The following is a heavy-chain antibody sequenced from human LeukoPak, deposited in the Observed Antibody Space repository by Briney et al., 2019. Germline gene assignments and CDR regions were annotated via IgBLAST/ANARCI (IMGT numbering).Heavy chain of an antibody. CDR2: ISSSGSTI. CDR3: ARDMGQQQLVPDY. D-gene: IGHD6-13*01. V-gene: IGHV3-11*01. J-gene: IGHJ4*02. Sequence: GGSLRLSCAASGFTFSDYYMSWIRQSPGKGLEWVSYISSSGSTIYYADSVKGRFTISRDNAKNSLYLQMNSLRAEDTAVYYCARDMGQQQLVPDYWGQGTLVTVSX. CDR1: GFTFSDYY.